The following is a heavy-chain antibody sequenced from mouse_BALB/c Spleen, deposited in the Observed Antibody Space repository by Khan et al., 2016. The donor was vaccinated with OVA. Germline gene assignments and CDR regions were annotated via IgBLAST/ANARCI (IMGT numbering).Heavy chain of an antibody. J-gene: IGHJ2*01. CDR3: ARWRRGY. CDR2: IDPANGNT. V-gene: IGHV14-3*02. CDR1: GYNIKDTY. Sequence: VQLKESGAELVKPGASVKLSCTASGYNIKDTYMHWVKQRPEQGLEWIGRIDPANGNTKYDPKFQGKATITADTPSNTAYLQLSSLTSEDTAVYYCARWRRGYWGQGTTLTVSS.